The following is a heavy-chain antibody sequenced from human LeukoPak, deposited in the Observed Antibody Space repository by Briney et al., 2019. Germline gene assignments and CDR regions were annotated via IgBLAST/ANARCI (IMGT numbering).Heavy chain of an antibody. CDR1: GFTFGDYA. CDR3: TRPKRITIFGVVSSDY. Sequence: PGRSLRLSCTASGFTFGDYAMSWVRQASGKGLEWVGFIRSKAYGGTTEYAASVKGRFTISRDDSKSIAYLQMNSLKTEDTAVYYCTRPKRITIFGVVSSDYWGQGTLVTVSS. J-gene: IGHJ4*02. D-gene: IGHD3-3*01. V-gene: IGHV3-49*04. CDR2: IRSKAYGGTT.